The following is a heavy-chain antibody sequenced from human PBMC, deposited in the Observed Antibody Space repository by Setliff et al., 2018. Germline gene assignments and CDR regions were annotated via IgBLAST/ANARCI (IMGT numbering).Heavy chain of an antibody. CDR3: ARDEGSGWYVGY. Sequence: ASVQVSCKASGYTFTSYYMHWVRQAPGQGLEWMGIINPSGGSTSYAQKFQGRVTMTRDTSTSTVYMELSSLRSEDTAVYYCARDEGSGWYVGYWGQGTLVTVSS. J-gene: IGHJ4*02. V-gene: IGHV1-46*01. CDR2: INPSGGST. D-gene: IGHD6-19*01. CDR1: GYTFTSYY.